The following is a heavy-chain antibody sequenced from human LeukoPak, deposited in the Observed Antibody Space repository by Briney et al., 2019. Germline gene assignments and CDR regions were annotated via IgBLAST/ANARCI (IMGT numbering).Heavy chain of an antibody. Sequence: VSVKVSCKASGYTFTGYYMHWVRQAPGQGLEWMGWINPNSGGTNYAQKFQGRVTMTRDTSISTAYMELSRLRSDDTAVYYCARGDDILTGYPYYFDYWGQGTLVTVSS. J-gene: IGHJ4*02. V-gene: IGHV1-2*02. D-gene: IGHD3-9*01. CDR1: GYTFTGYY. CDR2: INPNSGGT. CDR3: ARGDDILTGYPYYFDY.